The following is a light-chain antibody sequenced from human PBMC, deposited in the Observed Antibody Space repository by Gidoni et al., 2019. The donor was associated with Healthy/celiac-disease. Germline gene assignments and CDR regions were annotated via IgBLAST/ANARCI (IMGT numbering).Light chain of an antibody. CDR1: NIGSNN. CDR3: QVWDSSTGV. V-gene: IGLV3-9*01. Sequence: SYELPQPLSVSVALGQTARITCGGNNIGSNNVHWYQQKPGQAPVLVIYRDSNRPSGIPERFSGSNSGNTATLTISRAQAGDEADYYCQVWDSSTGVFGTGTKVTVL. J-gene: IGLJ1*01. CDR2: RDS.